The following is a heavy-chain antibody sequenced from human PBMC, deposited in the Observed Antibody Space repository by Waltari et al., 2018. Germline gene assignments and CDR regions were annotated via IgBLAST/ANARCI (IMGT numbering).Heavy chain of an antibody. V-gene: IGHV3-53*01. J-gene: IGHJ4*02. D-gene: IGHD4-4*01. Sequence: EVQLVESGGGLIQPGGSLRVSCAASGFTVSSNYMSWVRQAPGKGLEWVSGIYSGCSTHCADSVKGRFTISRDNSKNTLYLQMNSLRAEDTAVYYCARGGRDDYSLVYWGQGTLVTVSS. CDR3: ARGGRDDYSLVY. CDR2: IYSGCST. CDR1: GFTVSSNY.